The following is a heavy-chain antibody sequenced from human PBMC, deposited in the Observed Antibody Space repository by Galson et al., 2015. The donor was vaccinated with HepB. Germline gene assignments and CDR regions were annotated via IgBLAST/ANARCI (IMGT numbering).Heavy chain of an antibody. CDR2: IKSKTDGGTT. J-gene: IGHJ4*02. Sequence: SLRLSCAASGFTFTNAWMSWVRQAPGKGLEWVGRIKSKTDGGTTDYAAPVKGRFTISGDDSKHTLYLQMDSLKTEDTAVYYCTTRSSYSGYDVPLDYWGQGTLVTVSS. D-gene: IGHD5-12*01. V-gene: IGHV3-15*01. CDR1: GFTFTNAW. CDR3: TTRSSYSGYDVPLDY.